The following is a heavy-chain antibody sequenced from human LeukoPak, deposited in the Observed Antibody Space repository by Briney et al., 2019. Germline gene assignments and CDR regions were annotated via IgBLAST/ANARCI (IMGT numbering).Heavy chain of an antibody. J-gene: IGHJ6*03. CDR2: IYYSGST. D-gene: IGHD6-19*01. Sequence: SETLSLTCTVSGGSISSYYWSWIRQPPGKGLEWIGYIYYSGSTNYNPSLKSRVTISVDTSKNQFSLKLSSVTAADTAVYYCAREWGIAVAGNYYYYYMDVWGKGPRSPSP. V-gene: IGHV4-59*01. CDR1: GGSISSYY. CDR3: AREWGIAVAGNYYYYYMDV.